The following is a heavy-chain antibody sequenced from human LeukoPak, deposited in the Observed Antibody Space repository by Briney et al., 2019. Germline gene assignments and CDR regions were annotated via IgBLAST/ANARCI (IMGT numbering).Heavy chain of an antibody. J-gene: IGHJ4*02. V-gene: IGHV5-51*01. Sequence: GESLKISCKGSGYSFTSYWIGWVRQMPGKGLEWMGIIYPGDSDTRYSPSFQGQVTISADKSISTAYLQWSSLKASDTATYYCARLGAYSSGWYYLDYWGQGTLVTVSS. D-gene: IGHD6-19*01. CDR1: GYSFTSYW. CDR2: IYPGDSDT. CDR3: ARLGAYSSGWYYLDY.